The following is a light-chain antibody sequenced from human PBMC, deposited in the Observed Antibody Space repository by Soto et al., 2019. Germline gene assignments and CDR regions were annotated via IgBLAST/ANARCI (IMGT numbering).Light chain of an antibody. CDR2: DTS. CDR3: QPYNNWPLT. J-gene: IGKJ4*01. V-gene: IGKV3-15*01. Sequence: EIVLTQSPATLSLSPGGRATLSCRASQSVSLSLAWYQQKPGQTPRLLIYDTSTRATGVPTRFSGSRSGAEFTLTINSLQSEDFAVYYCQPYNNWPLTFGGGTKVDIK. CDR1: QSVSLS.